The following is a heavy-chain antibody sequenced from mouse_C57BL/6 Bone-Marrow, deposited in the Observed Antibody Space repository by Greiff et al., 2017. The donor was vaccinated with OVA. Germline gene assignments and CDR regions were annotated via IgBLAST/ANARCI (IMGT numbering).Heavy chain of an antibody. V-gene: IGHV1-15*01. Sequence: VKLMESGAELVRPGASVTLSCKASGYTFTDYEMHWVKQTPVHGLEWIGAIDPETGGTAYNQKFKGKAILTADKSSSTAYMELRSLTSEDSAVYYCTRVAYWGQGTLVTVSA. CDR3: TRVAY. J-gene: IGHJ3*01. CDR1: GYTFTDYE. CDR2: IDPETGGT.